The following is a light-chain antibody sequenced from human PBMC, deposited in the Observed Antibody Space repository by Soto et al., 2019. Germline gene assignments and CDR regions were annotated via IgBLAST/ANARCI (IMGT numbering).Light chain of an antibody. CDR3: QQYNYYWT. Sequence: IQMTQSPSILSASIGDRVTISCRASQSISTWLAWYQHKPGKAPKLLISKVSTLESGVPSRFSGSASGTEFTLTISSLQPEDYATYYCQQYNYYWTFGQGTKVEV. CDR1: QSISTW. J-gene: IGKJ1*01. CDR2: KVS. V-gene: IGKV1-5*03.